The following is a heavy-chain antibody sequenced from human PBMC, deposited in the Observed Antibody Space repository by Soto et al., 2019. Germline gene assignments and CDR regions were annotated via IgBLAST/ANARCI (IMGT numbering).Heavy chain of an antibody. Sequence: GGSLRLSCAASGFTFDDYAMHWVRQAPGKGLEWVSGISWNSGGIGYADSVKGRFTISRDNAKNSLYLQMNSLRAEDTALYYCAKDNSFGDPISVYFDYWGQGTLVTVSS. D-gene: IGHD4-17*01. CDR3: AKDNSFGDPISVYFDY. CDR1: GFTFDDYA. J-gene: IGHJ4*02. CDR2: ISWNSGGI. V-gene: IGHV3-9*01.